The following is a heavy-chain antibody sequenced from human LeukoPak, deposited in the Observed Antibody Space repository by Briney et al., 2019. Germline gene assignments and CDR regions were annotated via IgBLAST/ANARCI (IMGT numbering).Heavy chain of an antibody. CDR1: GGSFSGYY. V-gene: IGHV4-34*01. J-gene: IGHJ5*02. D-gene: IGHD2-15*01. CDR3: VTEPGYCTGGRCYGGWFDP. Sequence: SETLSLTCAVYGGSFSGYYWSWIRQAPGKGLEWIGEMNHSGNTNYNPSLKSRVTISVDTPKNQFSLKLSSVTAADTAVYYCVTEPGYCTGGRCYGGWFDPWGQGTLVTVSS. CDR2: MNHSGNT.